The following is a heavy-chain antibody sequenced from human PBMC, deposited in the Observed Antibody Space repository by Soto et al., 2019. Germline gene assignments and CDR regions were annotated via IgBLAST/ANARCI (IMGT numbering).Heavy chain of an antibody. V-gene: IGHV3-30*04. Sequence: HPGGSLRLSCAASGFTFTNYPMHWVRQAPGKGLEWVAMISRDATYKKYADSVEGRFTISRDNSKNAVYLQMNSLRAEDTAVYYCARVEEGAAPGFDYWGQGTLVTVSS. CDR2: ISRDATYK. CDR3: ARVEEGAAPGFDY. J-gene: IGHJ4*02. D-gene: IGHD3-16*01. CDR1: GFTFTNYP.